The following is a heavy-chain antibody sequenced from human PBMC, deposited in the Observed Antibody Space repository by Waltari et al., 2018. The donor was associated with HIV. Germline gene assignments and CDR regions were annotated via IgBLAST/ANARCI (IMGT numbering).Heavy chain of an antibody. CDR1: GGSISSSSYY. CDR3: ARHSSVTKIHFDY. V-gene: IGHV4-39*01. CDR2: IYYSGST. Sequence: QLQLQESGPGLVKPSETLSLTCTVSGGSISSSSYYWGWLRQPPGKGLEWIGSIYYSGSTYYNPSLKSRVTISVDTSKNQFSLKLSSVTAADTAVYYCARHSSVTKIHFDYWGQGTLVTVSS. D-gene: IGHD4-4*01. J-gene: IGHJ4*02.